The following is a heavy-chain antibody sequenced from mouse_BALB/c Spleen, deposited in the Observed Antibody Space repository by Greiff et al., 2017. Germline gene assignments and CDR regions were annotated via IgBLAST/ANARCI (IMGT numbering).Heavy chain of an antibody. CDR1: GFTFSSFG. D-gene: IGHD1-1*01. Sequence: EVKLMESGGGLVQPGGSRKLSCAASGFTFSSFGMHWVRQAPEKGLEWVAYISSGSSTIYYADTVKGRFTISRDNPKNTLFLQMTSLRSEDTAMYYCARKVYGSIFDYWGQGTTLTVSS. V-gene: IGHV5-17*02. CDR3: ARKVYGSIFDY. CDR2: ISSGSSTI. J-gene: IGHJ2*01.